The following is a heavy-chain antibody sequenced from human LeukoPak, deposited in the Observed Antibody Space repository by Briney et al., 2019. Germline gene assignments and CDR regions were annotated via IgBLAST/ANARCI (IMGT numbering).Heavy chain of an antibody. J-gene: IGHJ1*01. V-gene: IGHV3-15*01. Sequence: GGSLRLSCVASGFTFGKYWMSWVRQAPGKGLEWVGHIKSDTDGGTTDYAAPVKGRFVISRDDSENTLYLQMNSLKTEDTAVYFCIRYGYNLAEYSLHWGQGTLVTVSS. CDR2: IKSDTDGGTT. CDR3: IRYGYNLAEYSLH. D-gene: IGHD5-24*01. CDR1: GFTFGKYW.